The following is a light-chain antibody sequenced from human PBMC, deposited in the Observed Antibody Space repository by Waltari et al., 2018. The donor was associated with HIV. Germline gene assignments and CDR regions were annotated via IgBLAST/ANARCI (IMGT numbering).Light chain of an antibody. CDR3: CSYTTSNTRV. CDR1: SSDIGTYHH. CDR2: EDN. J-gene: IGLJ2*01. Sequence: QSALTQPASMSGSPGQSITISCTGTSSDIGTYHHVSWYQQHPAQVPNLIISEDNTRPSDTSSRFSGSKSGDTAFLTISRLQAEDEAYYYCCSYTTSNTRVFGGGTKLTVL. V-gene: IGLV2-14*01.